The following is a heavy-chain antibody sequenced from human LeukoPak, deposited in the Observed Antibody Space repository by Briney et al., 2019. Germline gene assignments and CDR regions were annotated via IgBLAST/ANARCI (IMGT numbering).Heavy chain of an antibody. D-gene: IGHD5-18*01. CDR1: GYSFTSYW. J-gene: IGHJ4*02. CDR3: ARRIRGYSYGPYYFDY. V-gene: IGHV5-51*01. Sequence: EESLKISCKGSGYSFTSYWIGWVRQMPGKGLEWMGIIYPGDSDTRYSPSFQGQVTISADKSISTAYLQWSSLKASDTAMYYCARRIRGYSYGPYYFDYWGQGTLVTVSS. CDR2: IYPGDSDT.